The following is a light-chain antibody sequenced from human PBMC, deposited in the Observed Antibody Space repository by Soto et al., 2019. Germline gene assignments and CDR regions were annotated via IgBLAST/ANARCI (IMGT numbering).Light chain of an antibody. V-gene: IGKV1-5*03. CDR2: EAS. CDR3: QQYTSYPWT. J-gene: IGKJ1*01. Sequence: DIQMTQSPSTLSASVGDKVTITCRASQSITDRLAWFQQKAGKAPKLLIYEASRLESGVPPRISGSGSGTEFTLTISSLQPDDFATYYCQQYTSYPWTFGQGTKVDIK. CDR1: QSITDR.